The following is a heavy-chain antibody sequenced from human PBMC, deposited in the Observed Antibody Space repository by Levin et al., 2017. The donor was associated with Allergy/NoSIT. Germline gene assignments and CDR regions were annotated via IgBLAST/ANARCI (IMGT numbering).Heavy chain of an antibody. Sequence: GESLKISCKASGYTFTNYWIGWVRQMPGKGLEWMGIFYPGDSDTRYSPAFQGQVIISADKSINTAYLQWSSLKASDTAMYYCARQSGDGYNSGGAATFDIWGQGTMVTVSS. CDR2: FYPGDSDT. CDR1: GYTFTNYW. J-gene: IGHJ3*02. D-gene: IGHD5-24*01. CDR3: ARQSGDGYNSGGAATFDI. V-gene: IGHV5-51*01.